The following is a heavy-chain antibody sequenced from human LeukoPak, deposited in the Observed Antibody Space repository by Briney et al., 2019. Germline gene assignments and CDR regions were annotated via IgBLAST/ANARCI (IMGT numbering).Heavy chain of an antibody. Sequence: GASAKVSCKASGGTFSTYGITWGRQAPGQGVEWMGRIFPVLDITNYARKCQDNDTITADKSTSAAYMDLSSRRSDDTAVYFWARESWVCESSTCYQPFDYWGQGTLVTVSS. CDR1: GGTFSTYG. V-gene: IGHV1-69*04. J-gene: IGHJ4*02. CDR3: ARESWVCESSTCYQPFDY. CDR2: IFPVLDIT. D-gene: IGHD3-16*01.